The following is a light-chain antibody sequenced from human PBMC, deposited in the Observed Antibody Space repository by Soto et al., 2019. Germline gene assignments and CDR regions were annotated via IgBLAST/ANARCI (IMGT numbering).Light chain of an antibody. J-gene: IGLJ3*02. CDR1: SSDIGSYNY. CDR2: DVS. V-gene: IGLV2-14*03. Sequence: QSALTQPASLSGSPGQSITISCTGTSSDIGSYNYVSWYQQHPGEAPKLMIFDVSYRPSGISDRFSGSKSGNTASLTISGLQPEDEADYYCSSYGASSTLFGGGTKVTVL. CDR3: SSYGASSTL.